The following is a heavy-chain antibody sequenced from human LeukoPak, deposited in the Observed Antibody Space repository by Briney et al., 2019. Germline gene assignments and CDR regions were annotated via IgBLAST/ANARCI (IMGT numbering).Heavy chain of an antibody. CDR1: GGTFTSYA. J-gene: IGHJ4*02. CDR3: ARGAYDILTGYLFDY. V-gene: IGHV1-69*13. CDR2: IIPIFGTA. D-gene: IGHD3-9*01. Sequence: GASVKLSCNASGGTFTSYAISWVRQAPGQGLGWMGGIIPIFGTANYAQKFQGRVTITADESTSTAYMELSSLRSEDTAVYYCARGAYDILTGYLFDYWGQGTLVTVSS.